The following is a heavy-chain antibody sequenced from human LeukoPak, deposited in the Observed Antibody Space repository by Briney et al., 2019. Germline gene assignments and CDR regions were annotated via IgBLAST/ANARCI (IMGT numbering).Heavy chain of an antibody. Sequence: GGSLRLSCAASGFTFSTHAMHWVRQAPVKGLEWVAIIPYDGSNKYYADSVKGRFTISRDNSKNTLYLQMDSLRAEDTAVYYCAKDSGVVGFDYWGQGTLVTVSS. CDR2: IPYDGSNK. J-gene: IGHJ4*02. CDR3: AKDSGVVGFDY. D-gene: IGHD2-15*01. V-gene: IGHV3-30-3*01. CDR1: GFTFSTHA.